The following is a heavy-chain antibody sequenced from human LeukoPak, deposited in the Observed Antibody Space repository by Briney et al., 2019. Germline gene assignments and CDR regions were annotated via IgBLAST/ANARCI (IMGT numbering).Heavy chain of an antibody. J-gene: IGHJ4*02. CDR3: AREQSRRLDY. CDR1: GFTFSSYS. CDR2: ISSSSTI. Sequence: GGSLRLSCAASGFTFSSYSMNWVRQAPGKGLEWVSYISSSSTIYYADSVKGRFTISRDNAKNSLYLQMNSLRAEDTAVYYCAREQSRRLDYWGQGTLVTVSS. D-gene: IGHD4-11*01. V-gene: IGHV3-48*01.